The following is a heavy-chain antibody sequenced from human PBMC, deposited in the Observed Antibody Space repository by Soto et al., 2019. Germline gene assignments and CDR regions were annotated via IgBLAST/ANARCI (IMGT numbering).Heavy chain of an antibody. CDR1: GGSFSGYY. V-gene: IGHV4-34*01. CDR2: INHSGST. Sequence: QVQLQQWGAGLLKPSETLSLTCAVYGGSFSGYYWSWIRQPPGKGLEWIGEINHSGSTNYNPSLKSRVTISVDTSKNQFSLKLSSVTAADTAVYYCARAVAVVPVRIYYYYGMDVWGQGTTVTVSS. J-gene: IGHJ6*02. D-gene: IGHD2-2*01. CDR3: ARAVAVVPVRIYYYYGMDV.